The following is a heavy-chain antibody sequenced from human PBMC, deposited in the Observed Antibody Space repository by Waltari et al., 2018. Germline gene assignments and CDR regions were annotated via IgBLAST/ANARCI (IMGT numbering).Heavy chain of an antibody. CDR1: GFRFDDYA. CDR3: VKGGWGFGAFYEQH. V-gene: IGHV3-9*01. Sequence: EVQLVTSGGGLVQPGRSLRLACVGSGFRFDDYAMYWVRQRPGKGREWMSGIGWNRWASGYADSVRGRFSTYRDNARKSLYLQMGRLRPEDTALYYCVKGGWGFGAFYEQHWGQGIQVTVSS. CDR2: IGWNRWAS. D-gene: IGHD3-10*01. J-gene: IGHJ4*02.